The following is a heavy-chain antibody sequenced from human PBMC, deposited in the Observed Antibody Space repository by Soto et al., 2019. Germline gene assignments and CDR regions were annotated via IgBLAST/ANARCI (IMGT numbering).Heavy chain of an antibody. D-gene: IGHD2-21*01. Sequence: QVELVQSGAEVKEPGASVKVSCKTSGYTFTTFGIAWVRQAPGQGLEWVAWISAHNGDTKYAKSVQDSVTFTTHTLTSTAYMELRNLKNDDTAMYFCARVYCGDACFSGGDFDDWGQGTLITVSS. CDR1: GYTFTTFG. CDR2: ISAHNGDT. J-gene: IGHJ4*02. V-gene: IGHV1-18*01. CDR3: ARVYCGDACFSGGDFDD.